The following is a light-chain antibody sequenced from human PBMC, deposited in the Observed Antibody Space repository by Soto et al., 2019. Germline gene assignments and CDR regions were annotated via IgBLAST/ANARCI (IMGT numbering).Light chain of an antibody. Sequence: DIVMTQSPDSLAVSLGERATINCKSSQSLLYSSNQKNYLAWYQQKPGQPPKLLIYWASTRESGVPDRFSGSGSGTDFTLTISSLQAEDVAVYYCQRYYNGPPYTFGQGTKLEIK. CDR1: QSLLYSSNQKNY. CDR2: WAS. J-gene: IGKJ2*01. V-gene: IGKV4-1*01. CDR3: QRYYNGPPYT.